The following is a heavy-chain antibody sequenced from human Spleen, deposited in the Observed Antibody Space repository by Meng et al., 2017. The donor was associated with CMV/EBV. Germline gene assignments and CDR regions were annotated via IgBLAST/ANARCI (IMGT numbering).Heavy chain of an antibody. Sequence: GSLRLSCTVSGDSITSYYWSWIRQPPGKGLEWIGYIYYSGSTNYNPSLKSRVTISVDTSKNQFSLKLRSVTAADTAVYYCARGYNWNYSGIDVWGQGTTVTVSS. V-gene: IGHV4-59*01. CDR2: IYYSGST. J-gene: IGHJ6*02. CDR1: GDSITSYY. D-gene: IGHD1-20*01. CDR3: ARGYNWNYSGIDV.